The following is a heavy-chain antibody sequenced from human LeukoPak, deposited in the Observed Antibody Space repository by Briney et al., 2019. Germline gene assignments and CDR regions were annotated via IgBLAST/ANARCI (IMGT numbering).Heavy chain of an antibody. CDR3: ARAVAVRGVMVDFQH. D-gene: IGHD3-10*01. Sequence: GASVKVSCKASGYTFTSYYMHWVRQAPGQGLEWMGIINPSGGSTSYAQKFQGRVTMTRDTSTSTVYMELSSLRSEDTAVYYCARAVAVRGVMVDFQHWGQGTLVTVSS. CDR1: GYTFTSYY. CDR2: INPSGGST. J-gene: IGHJ1*01. V-gene: IGHV1-46*03.